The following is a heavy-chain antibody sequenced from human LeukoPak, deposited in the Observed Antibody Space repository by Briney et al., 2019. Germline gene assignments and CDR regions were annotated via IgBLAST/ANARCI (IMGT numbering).Heavy chain of an antibody. CDR2: INPNSSGT. J-gene: IGHJ4*02. Sequence: ASVKVSCTASGCAFTGYYMHWVRQAPGQGLEWMGRINPNSSGTNYAQKFQGRVTMTRDTSISTAYMELSRLRSDDTAVYYCAVTYYYDSSGYIDFDYWGQGTLVTVSS. CDR1: GCAFTGYY. V-gene: IGHV1-2*06. D-gene: IGHD3-22*01. CDR3: AVTYYYDSSGYIDFDY.